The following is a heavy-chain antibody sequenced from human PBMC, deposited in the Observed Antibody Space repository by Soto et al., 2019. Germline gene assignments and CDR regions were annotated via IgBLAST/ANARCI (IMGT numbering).Heavy chain of an antibody. D-gene: IGHD4-17*01. J-gene: IGHJ4*02. CDR3: ATMGTPVTGLYYFDY. CDR1: GGSIISCNYY. CDR2: ISYSGTT. Sequence: SETLSLTCTVSGGSIISCNYYWSWIRQPPGKGLEWIGFISYSGTTHYSASLRSRVSISVDTSKNQFSLDLSSVTAADTAVYYCATMGTPVTGLYYFDYWGQGTLVTVSS. V-gene: IGHV4-30-4*01.